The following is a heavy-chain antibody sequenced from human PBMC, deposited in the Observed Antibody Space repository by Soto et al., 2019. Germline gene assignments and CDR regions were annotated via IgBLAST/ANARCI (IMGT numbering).Heavy chain of an antibody. CDR2: INHSGST. Sequence: SETLSLTCAVYGGYFSGYYWSRIRQPPGKGLEWIGEINHSGSTNYNPSLKSRVTISVDTSKNQFSLKLSSVTAADTAVYYCARSPHGDYETPSYYYYYMDVWGKGTTVTVSS. V-gene: IGHV4-34*01. J-gene: IGHJ6*03. CDR1: GGYFSGYY. D-gene: IGHD4-17*01. CDR3: ARSPHGDYETPSYYYYYMDV.